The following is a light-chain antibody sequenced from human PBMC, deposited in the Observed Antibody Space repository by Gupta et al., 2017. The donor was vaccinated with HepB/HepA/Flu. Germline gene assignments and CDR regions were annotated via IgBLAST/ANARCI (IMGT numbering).Light chain of an antibody. CDR1: SSDVGTYNS. CDR3: SSYTSTITVV. V-gene: IGLV2-14*03. Sequence: QSALPQPASVSASPGQSITISCTGTSSDVGTYNSVSWYQQLPGKAPKLMIFDVSNRPSGVSDRFSGSKSGNTASLTISGLQAEDEADYYCSSYTSTITVVFGGGTRLTVL. CDR2: DVS. J-gene: IGLJ2*01.